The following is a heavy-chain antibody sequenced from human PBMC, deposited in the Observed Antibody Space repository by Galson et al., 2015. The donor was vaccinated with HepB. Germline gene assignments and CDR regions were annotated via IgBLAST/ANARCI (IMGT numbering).Heavy chain of an antibody. CDR2: TYYRSKWYN. Sequence: CAISGDSVSSNSAAWNWIRQSPSRGLEWLGRTYYRSKWYNDYAVSVKSRITINPDTSKNQFSLQLNAVSPEDTAVYYCARAGYCTNGVCYHSFHYWGQGTLVTVSS. D-gene: IGHD2-8*01. CDR1: GDSVSSNSAA. CDR3: ARAGYCTNGVCYHSFHY. V-gene: IGHV6-1*01. J-gene: IGHJ4*02.